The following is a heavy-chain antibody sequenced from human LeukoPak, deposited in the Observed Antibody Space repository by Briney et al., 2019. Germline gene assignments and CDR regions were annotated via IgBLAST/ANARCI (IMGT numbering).Heavy chain of an antibody. CDR2: ISGRGDKT. V-gene: IGHV3-23*01. Sequence: GGSLRLSCAASGFTFSTYAMNWVRQAPGKGLEWVSGISGRGDKTEYADSAKGRFTISRDNSKNTLYLQMNSLRAEDTAVYYCAKSSRGGAYWGQGTLV. D-gene: IGHD6-13*01. CDR1: GFTFSTYA. J-gene: IGHJ4*02. CDR3: AKSSRGGAY.